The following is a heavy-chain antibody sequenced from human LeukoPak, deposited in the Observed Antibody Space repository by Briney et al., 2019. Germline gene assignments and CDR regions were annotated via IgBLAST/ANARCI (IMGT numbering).Heavy chain of an antibody. CDR3: AGGGLVRGTGTVYPDY. D-gene: IGHD3-16*01. CDR1: DGSISSNY. CDR2: IHHSGST. Sequence: KPSETLSLTCTVSDGSISSNYWNWIRQPPGKGLEWIACIHHSGSTNYNPSLKSRVTISVDMSKNQFSLKLTSVTAADTAVYYCAGGGLVRGTGTVYPDYWGQGTLVTVSS. V-gene: IGHV4-59*08. J-gene: IGHJ4*02.